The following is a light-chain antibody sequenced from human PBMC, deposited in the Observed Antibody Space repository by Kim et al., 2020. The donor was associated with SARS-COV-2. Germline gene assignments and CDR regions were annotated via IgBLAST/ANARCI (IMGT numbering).Light chain of an antibody. CDR3: QAWDSSTAV. CDR1: ELGDKY. CDR2: EDD. Sequence: SYDLTQPPSVSVSPGQTASITCSADELGDKYAYWYQQKPGQSPVLVIYEDDKRPSGIPERFSGSNSGNTATLTISGTQTMDEADYYCQAWDSSTAVFGGG. V-gene: IGLV3-1*01. J-gene: IGLJ2*01.